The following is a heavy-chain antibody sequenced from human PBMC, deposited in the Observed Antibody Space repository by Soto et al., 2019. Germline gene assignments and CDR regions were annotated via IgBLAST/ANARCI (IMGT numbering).Heavy chain of an antibody. V-gene: IGHV3-30*03. D-gene: IGHD3-10*01. J-gene: IGHJ4*02. CDR2: ASYDGSET. Sequence: QVQLVESGGGVVQPGRSLRLACAASGCDFRSYGIHWVRQAPGRGLEWVAAASYDGSETYYADSAKGRFTVSKEISKNTVFLQMNALRHEDTALYFCVRDSGWPILNFDSWGQGTLVTVSS. CDR1: GCDFRSYG. CDR3: VRDSGWPILNFDS.